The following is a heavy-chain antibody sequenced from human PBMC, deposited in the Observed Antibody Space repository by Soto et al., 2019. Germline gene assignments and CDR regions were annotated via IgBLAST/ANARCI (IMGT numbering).Heavy chain of an antibody. CDR2: ISYDGSNK. CDR1: GFTFSSYG. D-gene: IGHD2-15*01. V-gene: IGHV3-30*18. Sequence: GGSLRLSCAASGFTFSSYGMHWVRQAPGKGLEWVAVISYDGSNKYYADSVKGRFTISRDNSKNTLYLQMNSLRAEDTAVYYCAKGERVVVAATGGNWFDPWGQGTLVTVSS. J-gene: IGHJ5*02. CDR3: AKGERVVVAATGGNWFDP.